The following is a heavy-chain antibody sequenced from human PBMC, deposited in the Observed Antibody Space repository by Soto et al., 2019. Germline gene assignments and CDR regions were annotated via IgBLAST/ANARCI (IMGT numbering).Heavy chain of an antibody. V-gene: IGHV1-69*06. CDR1: GGTFSSYA. D-gene: IGHD1-1*01. J-gene: IGHJ6*02. CDR3: ARVPGPTTYSSVMDV. Sequence: QVQLVQSGAEVKKPGSSVKVSCKASGGTFSSYAISWVRQAPGQGLEWMGGIIPIFGTANYAQKFQGRVTIPAAKPTTTAYRERSGWNSKDRAWYSWARVPGPTTYSSVMDVGGQGTRSPSP. CDR2: IIPIFGTA.